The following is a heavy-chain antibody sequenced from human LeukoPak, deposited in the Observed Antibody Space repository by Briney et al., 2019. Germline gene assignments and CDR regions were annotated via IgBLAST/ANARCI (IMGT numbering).Heavy chain of an antibody. CDR3: ASDVLRYFDWSFDY. Sequence: GGSLRLSCAASGFTFSSYAMSWVRRAPGKGLVGVSAISGSGGSTYYADSVKGRFTISRDNSKNTLYLQMNRLRAEDTAVYFCASDVLRYFDWSFDYWGQGTLVTVSS. J-gene: IGHJ4*02. V-gene: IGHV3-23*01. CDR2: ISGSGGST. D-gene: IGHD3-9*01. CDR1: GFTFSSYA.